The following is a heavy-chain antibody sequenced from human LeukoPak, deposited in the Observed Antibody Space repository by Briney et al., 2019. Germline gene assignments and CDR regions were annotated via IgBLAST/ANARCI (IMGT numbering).Heavy chain of an antibody. V-gene: IGHV3-21*01. Sequence: GGPLRLSCAASGLTFSSYAMNWFRKAPGKGREGVSSFIISSSYIYYADSVKGRFTISRDNAKNSLYLQMNSLRAEDTAVYYCARSRYYYDSSGSHGEFFDYWGQGTLVTVSS. J-gene: IGHJ4*02. D-gene: IGHD3-22*01. CDR2: FIISSSYI. CDR1: GLTFSSYA. CDR3: ARSRYYYDSSGSHGEFFDY.